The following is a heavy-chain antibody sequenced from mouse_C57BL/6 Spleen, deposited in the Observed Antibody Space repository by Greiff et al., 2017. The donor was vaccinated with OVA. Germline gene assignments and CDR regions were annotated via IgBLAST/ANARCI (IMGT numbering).Heavy chain of an antibody. Sequence: VQLQQSGPELVKPGASVKIPCKASGYTFTDYNMDWVKQSHGKSLEWIGDINPNNGGTIYNQKFKGKATLTVDKSSSTAYMELRSLTSEDTAVYYCARGTGYDGYAMDYWGQGTSVTVSS. CDR3: ARGTGYDGYAMDY. V-gene: IGHV1-18*01. D-gene: IGHD2-2*01. J-gene: IGHJ4*01. CDR1: GYTFTDYN. CDR2: INPNNGGT.